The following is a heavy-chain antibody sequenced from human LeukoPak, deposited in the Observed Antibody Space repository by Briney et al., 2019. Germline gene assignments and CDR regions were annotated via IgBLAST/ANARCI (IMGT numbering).Heavy chain of an antibody. D-gene: IGHD4-17*01. V-gene: IGHV3-33*06. Sequence: GRSLRLSCAASGFTFSSYGMHWVRQAPGKGLEWVAVIWYDGSNKYYADSVKGRFTISRDNSKNTLYLQMNSLRAEDTAVYYCAKGPDYGDYFDYWGQGTLVTVSS. CDR2: IWYDGSNK. CDR3: AKGPDYGDYFDY. J-gene: IGHJ4*02. CDR1: GFTFSSYG.